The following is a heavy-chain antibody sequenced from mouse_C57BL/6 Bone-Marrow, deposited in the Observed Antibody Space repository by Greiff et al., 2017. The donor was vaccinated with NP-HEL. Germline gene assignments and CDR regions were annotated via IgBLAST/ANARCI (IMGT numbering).Heavy chain of an antibody. CDR3: TRRGWLLPLAY. J-gene: IGHJ3*01. D-gene: IGHD2-3*01. CDR1: GYTFTSYW. Sequence: EVQLKESGTVLARPGASVKMSCKTSGYTFTSYWMHWVKQRPGQGLEWLGAIYPGNSDTSSHQQFKGKAKLTAVTSASTAYMELSSLTMEYSAVYYCTRRGWLLPLAYWGQGTLVTVSA. V-gene: IGHV1-5*01. CDR2: IYPGNSDT.